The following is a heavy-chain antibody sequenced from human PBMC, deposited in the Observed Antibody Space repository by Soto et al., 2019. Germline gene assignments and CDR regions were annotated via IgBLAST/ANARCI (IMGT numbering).Heavy chain of an antibody. J-gene: IGHJ5*02. CDR2: IFYTGNT. Sequence: KSSETLSLTCNVSGGPISSYYWSWNRQSPGKGLEWIGQIFYTGNTNYNPSLKSRVTMSVDIPKKQFSLKLRSVTAADTAIYFCARNNVRGVSNSYNWMDPWGQGTLVTVSS. D-gene: IGHD3-10*01. CDR1: GGPISSYY. CDR3: ARNNVRGVSNSYNWMDP. V-gene: IGHV4-59*01.